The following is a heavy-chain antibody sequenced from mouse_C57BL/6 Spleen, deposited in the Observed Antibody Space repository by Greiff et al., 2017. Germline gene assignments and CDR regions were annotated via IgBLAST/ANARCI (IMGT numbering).Heavy chain of an antibody. CDR3: ARGGGWGDAMDY. D-gene: IGHD3-2*02. V-gene: IGHV1-81*01. CDR1: GYTFTSYG. Sequence: VQLQQSGAELARPGASVKLSCKASGYTFTSYGISWVKQRTGQGLEWIGEIYPRSGNTYYTEKFKGKATLTADKSSSTAYLELRSLTSEDSAVDICARGGGWGDAMDYWGQGTSVTVSS. CDR2: IYPRSGNT. J-gene: IGHJ4*01.